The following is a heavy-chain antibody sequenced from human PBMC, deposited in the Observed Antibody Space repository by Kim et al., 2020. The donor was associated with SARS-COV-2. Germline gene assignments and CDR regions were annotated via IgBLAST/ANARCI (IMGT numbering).Heavy chain of an antibody. D-gene: IGHD1-26*01. J-gene: IGHJ4*02. Sequence: ASVKVSCKASGYTFTSYGISWVRQAPGQGLEWMGWISAYNGNTNYAQKLQGRVTMTTDTSTSTAYMKLRSLRSDDTAVYYFAKMVSPWEGASYFDYWGQGTLVTVSS. CDR1: GYTFTSYG. CDR2: ISAYNGNT. CDR3: AKMVSPWEGASYFDY. V-gene: IGHV1-18*01.